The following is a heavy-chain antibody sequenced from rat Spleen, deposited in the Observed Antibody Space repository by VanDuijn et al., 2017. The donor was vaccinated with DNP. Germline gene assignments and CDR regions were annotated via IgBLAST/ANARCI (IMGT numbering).Heavy chain of an antibody. Sequence: EVQLVESGGGLVQPGGSLKLSCAASGFTFSNYGMAWVRQTPTKGLEWVASIGTGGGDTYYRDSVKGRFTISRDSAKNTQYLRMDSLRSEDTATYYCARGSTEGFDYWGQGTLVTVSS. J-gene: IGHJ3*01. D-gene: IGHD1-11*01. V-gene: IGHV5S14*01. CDR2: IGTGGGDT. CDR3: ARGSTEGFDY. CDR1: GFTFSNYG.